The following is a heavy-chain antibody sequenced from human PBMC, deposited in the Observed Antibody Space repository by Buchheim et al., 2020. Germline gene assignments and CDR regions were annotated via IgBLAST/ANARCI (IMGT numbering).Heavy chain of an antibody. Sequence: QVELQESGPGLVKPSETLSLTCTVPGGSISSYYWSWIRQPPGKGLEWIGYIYYSGSTNYNPSLKSRVTISVDTSKNQFSLKLSSVTAADTAVYYCARDQMVRPYYYYYGMDVWGQGTT. CDR2: IYYSGST. D-gene: IGHD3-10*01. J-gene: IGHJ6*02. V-gene: IGHV4-59*01. CDR1: GGSISSYY. CDR3: ARDQMVRPYYYYYGMDV.